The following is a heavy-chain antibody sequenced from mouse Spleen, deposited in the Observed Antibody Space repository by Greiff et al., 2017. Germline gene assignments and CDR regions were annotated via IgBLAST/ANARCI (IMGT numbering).Heavy chain of an antibody. CDR3: ARGGGSSYPSY. D-gene: IGHD1-1*01. J-gene: IGHJ2*01. CDR2: INPNNGGT. V-gene: IGHV1-26*01. CDR1: GYTFTDYY. Sequence: VQLQQSGPELVKPGASVKISCKASGYTFTDYYMNWVKQSHGKSLEWIGDINPNNGGTSYNQKFKGKATLTVDKSSSTAYMELRSLTSEDSAVYYCARGGGSSYPSYWGQGTTLTVSS.